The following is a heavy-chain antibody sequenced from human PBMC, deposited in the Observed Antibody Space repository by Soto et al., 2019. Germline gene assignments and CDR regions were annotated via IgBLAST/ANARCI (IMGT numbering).Heavy chain of an antibody. CDR1: GYTFTSYA. D-gene: IGHD3-22*01. V-gene: IGHV1-3*01. CDR3: ANLPYYYDSSGSRRGFDY. J-gene: IGHJ4*02. CDR2: INAGNGNT. Sequence: GASVKVSCKASGYTFTSYAMHWVRQAPGQRLEWMGWINAGNGNTKYSQKFQGRVTITADESTSTAYMELSSLRAEDTAVYYCANLPYYYDSSGSRRGFDYWGQGSQVTVSS.